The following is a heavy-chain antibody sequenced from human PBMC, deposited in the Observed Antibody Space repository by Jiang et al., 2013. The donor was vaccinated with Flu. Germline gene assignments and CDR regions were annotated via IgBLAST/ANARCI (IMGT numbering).Heavy chain of an antibody. V-gene: IGHV6-1*01. Sequence: QTLSLTCVISGDSVSSNSAAWTWIRQSPSRGLEWLGWTYYRSKWYNEYAVSLKSRITINPDTSKNQFSLQLNSVTSEDTAVYYCARKRGGTIDYWGQGTLVTVSS. D-gene: IGHD1-7*01. CDR3: ARKRGGTIDY. J-gene: IGHJ4*02. CDR1: GDSVSSNSAA. CDR2: TYYRSKWYN.